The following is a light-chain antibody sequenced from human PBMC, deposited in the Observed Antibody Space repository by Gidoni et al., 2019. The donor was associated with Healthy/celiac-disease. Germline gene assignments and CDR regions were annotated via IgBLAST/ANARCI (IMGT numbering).Light chain of an antibody. CDR1: QSVSSY. J-gene: IGKJ2*01. CDR3: QQRSNWLMYT. CDR2: DAS. Sequence: EIVLTQSPATLSLSPGDRATLSCRASQSVSSYLAWYQQKPGQAPRLLIYDASNRATGIPARFSGSGSGTDFTLPISSLEPEDFAVYYCQQRSNWLMYTFGQGTKLEIK. V-gene: IGKV3-11*01.